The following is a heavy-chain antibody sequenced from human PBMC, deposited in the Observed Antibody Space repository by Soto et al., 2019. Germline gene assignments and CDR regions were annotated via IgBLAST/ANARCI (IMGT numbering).Heavy chain of an antibody. J-gene: IGHJ6*02. Sequence: SDTLSLTCTVSGGSISSSSYYWGWIRQPPWKGLEWIGSIYYSGSTYYNPSLKSRVTISVDTSKNQFSLKLSSVTAADTAVYYCARRKGITGTTLLYYYYGMDVWGQGXTVTVYS. V-gene: IGHV4-39*01. CDR3: ARRKGITGTTLLYYYYGMDV. CDR1: GGSISSSSYY. D-gene: IGHD1-7*01. CDR2: IYYSGST.